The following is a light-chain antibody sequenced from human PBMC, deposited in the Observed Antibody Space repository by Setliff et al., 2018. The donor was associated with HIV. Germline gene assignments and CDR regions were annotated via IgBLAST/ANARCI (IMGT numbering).Light chain of an antibody. CDR2: EVS. Sequence: SALTQPASVSGSPGQSITISCTGTSSDVGSYNLVSWYQQHPGKAPKLIIYEVSERPSRVSNRFSGSKSGNTASLTISRLQAEDEADYYCCSYTGSSPLYVFGTGTKVTVL. CDR1: SSDVGSYNL. CDR3: CSYTGSSPLYV. J-gene: IGLJ1*01. V-gene: IGLV2-23*02.